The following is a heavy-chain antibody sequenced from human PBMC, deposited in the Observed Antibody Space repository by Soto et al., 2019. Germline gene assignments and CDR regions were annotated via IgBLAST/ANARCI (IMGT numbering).Heavy chain of an antibody. Sequence: SETLSLTCTVSGDSISSGAYYWSWIRQPPGKGLEWIGYIYHSGATYYNPSLESRVTMSVDTSKNQFSLRLSSVTAADTAVYYCATRFYSSGVLFDYWGPGTQVT. CDR1: GDSISSGAYY. CDR2: IYHSGAT. J-gene: IGHJ4*02. V-gene: IGHV4-30-4*01. CDR3: ATRFYSSGVLFDY. D-gene: IGHD3-10*01.